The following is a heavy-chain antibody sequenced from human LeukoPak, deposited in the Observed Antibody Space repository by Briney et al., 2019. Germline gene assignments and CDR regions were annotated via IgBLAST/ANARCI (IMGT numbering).Heavy chain of an antibody. J-gene: IGHJ4*02. D-gene: IGHD2/OR15-2a*01. Sequence: GGSLRLSCAASGFTFSSYSMNWVRQAPGKGLEWVSSISSSSSYIYYADSVMGRFTISRDNAKNSLYLQVNSLRAEDTAVYYCARDQALYFSYGDYWGQGTLVTVSS. V-gene: IGHV3-21*01. CDR3: ARDQALYFSYGDY. CDR1: GFTFSSYS. CDR2: ISSSSSYI.